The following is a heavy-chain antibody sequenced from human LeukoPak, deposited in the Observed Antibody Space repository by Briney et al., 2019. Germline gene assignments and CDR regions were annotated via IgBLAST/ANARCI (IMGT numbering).Heavy chain of an antibody. V-gene: IGHV4-59*01. Sequence: SETLSLTCTVSGGSISSYYWSWIRQPPGKGLEWNGYIYYSGSTNYNPSLKSRVTISVDTSKNQYSLKLSSVTAADTAVYYCARVPRGGSGYFALDYWGQGTLVTVSS. CDR3: ARVPRGGSGYFALDY. CDR2: IYYSGST. D-gene: IGHD3-22*01. CDR1: GGSISSYY. J-gene: IGHJ4*02.